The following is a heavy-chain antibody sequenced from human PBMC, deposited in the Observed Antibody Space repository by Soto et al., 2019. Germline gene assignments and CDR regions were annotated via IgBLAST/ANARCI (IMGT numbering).Heavy chain of an antibody. CDR3: ARVRGTAGKRYFDY. D-gene: IGHD6-13*01. J-gene: IGHJ4*02. Sequence: PSETLSLTCTVSGGSMSAYYWNWMRQPPGKGLKWIGYTYYSGSTTYNPSLKSRVTISVDSSKNQFSLKLDPVTPADTAVYYCARVRGTAGKRYFDYWGPGTLVTVSS. CDR2: TYYSGST. CDR1: GGSMSAYY. V-gene: IGHV4-59*01.